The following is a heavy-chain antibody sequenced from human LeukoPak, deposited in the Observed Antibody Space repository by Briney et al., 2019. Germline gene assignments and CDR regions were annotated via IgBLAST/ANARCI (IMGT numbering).Heavy chain of an antibody. CDR3: AREEVAGTIDY. CDR2: INGDGSSI. J-gene: IGHJ4*02. CDR1: GFTFSSYG. V-gene: IGHV3-74*01. Sequence: GRSLRLSCAASGFTFSSYGMHWVRQAPGKGLVWVSRINGDGSSIRYADSVKGRFTISRDNAKNTLYLQMNSLRAEDTAVYYCAREEVAGTIDYWGQGTLVTVSS. D-gene: IGHD6-19*01.